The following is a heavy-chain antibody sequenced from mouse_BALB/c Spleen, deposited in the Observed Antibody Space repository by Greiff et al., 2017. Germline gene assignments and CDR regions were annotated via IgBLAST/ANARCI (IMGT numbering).Heavy chain of an antibody. CDR1: GFTFSSYA. J-gene: IGHJ3*01. V-gene: IGHV5-9-4*01. D-gene: IGHD2-10*02. Sequence: EVMLVESGGGLLKPGGSLKLSCAASGFTFSSYAMSWVRQSPEKRLEWVAEISSGGSYTYYPDTVTGRFTISRDNAKNTLYLEMSSLRSEDTAMYYCARGLGWFAYWGQGTLVTVSA. CDR2: ISSGGSYT. CDR3: ARGLGWFAY.